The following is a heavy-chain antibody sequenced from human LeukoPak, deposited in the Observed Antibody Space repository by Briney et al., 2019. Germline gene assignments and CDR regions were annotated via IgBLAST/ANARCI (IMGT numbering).Heavy chain of an antibody. J-gene: IGHJ4*02. D-gene: IGHD2-15*01. Sequence: SETLSLTCAVYGGSFSGYYGSWIRQPPGKGLEWIGEINHSGGTNYNPSLKSRVTISVDTSKNQFSLKLSSVTAADTAVYYCARETRGYCSGGSCYSGRNFDYWGQGTLVTVSS. CDR2: INHSGGT. CDR3: ARETRGYCSGGSCYSGRNFDY. CDR1: GGSFSGYY. V-gene: IGHV4-34*01.